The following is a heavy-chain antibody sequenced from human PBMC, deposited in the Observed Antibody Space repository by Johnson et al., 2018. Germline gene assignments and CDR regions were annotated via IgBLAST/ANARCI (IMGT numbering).Heavy chain of an antibody. V-gene: IGHV3-23*04. D-gene: IGHD5-18*01. Sequence: VQLVESGGGLVQPGGSLKLSCAASGFTFGTYSMSWVRQAPGKGLEWVSTISANSPYTYYPDSVKGRFTISRDNSMNTLNLQMDSLGVEDTANYYCAKNTSMVRTDTFDIWGQWTMVTVSS. CDR2: ISANSPYT. CDR3: AKNTSMVRTDTFDI. J-gene: IGHJ3*02. CDR1: GFTFGTYS.